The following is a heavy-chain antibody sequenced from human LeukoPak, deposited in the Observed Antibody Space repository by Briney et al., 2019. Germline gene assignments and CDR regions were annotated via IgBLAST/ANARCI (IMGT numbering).Heavy chain of an antibody. Sequence: GGSLRLSCAASGFTFSSYAMSWVRQAPGKGLEWVSAISGSGGSTYYADSVKGRFTISRDNSKNTLYLQMNSLRAEDTAAYYCAKGVTIFGVVTNIFDYWGQGTLVTVSS. CDR2: ISGSGGST. J-gene: IGHJ4*02. V-gene: IGHV3-23*01. D-gene: IGHD3-3*01. CDR3: AKGVTIFGVVTNIFDY. CDR1: GFTFSSYA.